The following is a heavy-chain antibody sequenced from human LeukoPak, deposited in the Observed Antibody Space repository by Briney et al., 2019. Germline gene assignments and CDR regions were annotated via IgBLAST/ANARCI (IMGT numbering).Heavy chain of an antibody. D-gene: IGHD2-2*01. V-gene: IGHV1-18*01. Sequence: GASVTVSCKASGYSFTSYGISWVRQAPGQGLEWMGWISAYNGNTNYAQKLQGRVTMTTDTYTRTAYKELRSLRSDDTAAYYCARGNYCSSTSGHYYYYGMDVWGQGTTVTVSS. CDR1: GYSFTSYG. CDR3: ARGNYCSSTSGHYYYYGMDV. J-gene: IGHJ6*02. CDR2: ISAYNGNT.